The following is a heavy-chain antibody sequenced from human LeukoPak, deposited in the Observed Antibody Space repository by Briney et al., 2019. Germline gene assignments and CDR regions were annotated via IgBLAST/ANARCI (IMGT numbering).Heavy chain of an antibody. CDR3: ARETDQPGYCSSTSCYLYWFDP. D-gene: IGHD2-2*01. CDR1: GYSFTSYW. Sequence: GESLKISCKGSGYSFTSYWISWVRQMPGKGLEWMGRIDPSDSYTNYSPSFQGHVTISADKSISTAYLQWSSLKASDTAMYYCARETDQPGYCSSTSCYLYWFDPWGQGTLVTVSS. J-gene: IGHJ5*02. V-gene: IGHV5-10-1*01. CDR2: IDPSDSYT.